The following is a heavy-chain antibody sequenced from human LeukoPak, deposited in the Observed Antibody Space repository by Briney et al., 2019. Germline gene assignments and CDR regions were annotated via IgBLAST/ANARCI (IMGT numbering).Heavy chain of an antibody. J-gene: IGHJ6*03. CDR1: GFTFSTYW. V-gene: IGHV3-7*01. CDR3: ARDGLLWFGELYYYYYYMDV. CDR2: ISQDGREN. D-gene: IGHD3-10*01. Sequence: PGGCLRLSCAASGFTFSTYWINWVRQAPGKGLEWVANISQDGRENYYVDSVKGRFTISRDNAKNSLYLQMNSLRAEDTAVYYCARDGLLWFGELYYYYYYMDVWGKGTTVTVSS.